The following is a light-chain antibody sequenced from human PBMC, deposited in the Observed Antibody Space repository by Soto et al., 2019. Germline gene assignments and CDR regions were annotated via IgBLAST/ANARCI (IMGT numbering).Light chain of an antibody. V-gene: IGKV4-1*01. CDR3: QQYYSIPVT. CDR2: WAS. J-gene: IGKJ4*01. Sequence: DIVMTQSPDSLAVSLGERATINCKSSQSVLYSSNNKNYLAWYQQKPGQPPKLLIYWASTRKSGVPDRFSGSGSGTDFTLTISSLQAEDVAVYYCQQYYSIPVTFGGGTKVEIK. CDR1: QSVLYSSNNKNY.